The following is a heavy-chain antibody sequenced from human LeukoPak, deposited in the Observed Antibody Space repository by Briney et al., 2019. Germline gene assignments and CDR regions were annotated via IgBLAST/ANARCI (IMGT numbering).Heavy chain of an antibody. CDR2: IYYGGNT. CDR1: GGSINSANYF. Sequence: SETLSLTCTVSGGSINSANYFWGWVRQSPVKGLEWIGNIYYGGNTCYNPSLKTRVTISVDTSKNQFSLKLSSVTAADTAVYYCARDPYGSGSYLGDYWGQGTLVTVSS. J-gene: IGHJ4*02. CDR3: ARDPYGSGSYLGDY. V-gene: IGHV4-39*07. D-gene: IGHD3-10*01.